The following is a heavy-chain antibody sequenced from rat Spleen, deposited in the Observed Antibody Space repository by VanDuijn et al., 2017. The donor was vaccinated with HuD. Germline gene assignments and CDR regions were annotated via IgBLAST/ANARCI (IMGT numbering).Heavy chain of an antibody. J-gene: IGHJ4*01. CDR2: ISYDGSST. CDR3: GRQRLPGYNP. Sequence: EVQLVESGGGLVQPGRSLKLSCAASGFTFSDYNMAWVRQAPKKGLEWVATISYDGSSTYYRDSVKGRFTISRDNAKSNLYLQMDSLRSEDTATYDCGRQRLPGYNPWGQGASVTVSS. D-gene: IGHD1-4*01. V-gene: IGHV5-7*01. CDR1: GFTFSDYN.